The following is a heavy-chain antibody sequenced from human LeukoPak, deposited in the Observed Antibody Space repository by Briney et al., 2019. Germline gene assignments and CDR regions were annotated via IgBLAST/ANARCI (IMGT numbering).Heavy chain of an antibody. D-gene: IGHD5-18*01. CDR1: GYSFTSYW. V-gene: IGHV5-51*01. CDR3: ARHISGYSYATYYGMDV. CDR2: IYPGDSDT. J-gene: IGHJ6*02. Sequence: GGSLKISWKGSGYSFTSYWIGWVRQMPGKGLEWMGIIYPGDSDTRYSPSFQGQVTISADKSISTAYLQWSSLKASDTAIYYCARHISGYSYATYYGMDVWGQGTTVTVSS.